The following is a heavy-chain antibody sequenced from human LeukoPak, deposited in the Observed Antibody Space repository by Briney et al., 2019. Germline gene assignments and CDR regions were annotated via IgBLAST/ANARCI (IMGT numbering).Heavy chain of an antibody. V-gene: IGHV1-18*01. Sequence: GASVKVSCKASGYTFTSYGISWVRQAPGQGLEWMGWISAYNGNTNYAQKLQGRVTMTTDTSTSTAYMELRSLRSDDTAVYYCARVAAAGSAMLNGVLDPWGQGTLVTVSS. D-gene: IGHD6-13*01. CDR2: ISAYNGNT. CDR3: ARVAAAGSAMLNGVLDP. J-gene: IGHJ5*02. CDR1: GYTFTSYG.